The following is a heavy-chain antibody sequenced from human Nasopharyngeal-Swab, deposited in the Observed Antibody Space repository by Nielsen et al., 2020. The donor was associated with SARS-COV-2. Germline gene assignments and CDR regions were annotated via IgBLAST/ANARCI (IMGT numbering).Heavy chain of an antibody. Sequence: SETLSLTCDVYGGSSSGYTWSWIRQPPGKGLEWIGEINHSGSPNYNPYLKSRVTISVDMSKRQFSLKLSSVTAADTAVYYCARGGYNDFWSGYRNLNWVYMDVWGKGTTVTVSS. CDR3: ARGGYNDFWSGYRNLNWVYMDV. CDR2: INHSGSP. CDR1: GGSSSGYT. D-gene: IGHD3-3*01. J-gene: IGHJ6*03. V-gene: IGHV4-34*01.